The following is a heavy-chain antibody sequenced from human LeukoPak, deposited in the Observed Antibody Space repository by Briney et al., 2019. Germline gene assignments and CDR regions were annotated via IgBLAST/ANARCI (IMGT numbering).Heavy chain of an antibody. V-gene: IGHV1-2*02. CDR3: ARAAMSSFPGESFGEIEFDY. D-gene: IGHD3-10*01. CDR1: GYTFTGYY. J-gene: IGHJ4*02. CDR2: INPNSGGT. Sequence: ASVKVSCKASGYTFTGYYMHWVRQAPGQGLEWMGWINPNSGGTNYAQKFQGRVTMTRDTSISTAYMELSRLRSDDTAVYYCARAAMSSFPGESFGEIEFDYWGQGTLVTVSS.